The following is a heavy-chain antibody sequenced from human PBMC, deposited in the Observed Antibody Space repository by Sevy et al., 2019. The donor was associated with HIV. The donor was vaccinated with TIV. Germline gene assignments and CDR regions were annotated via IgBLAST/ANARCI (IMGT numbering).Heavy chain of an antibody. V-gene: IGHV4-59*01. CDR3: AAWSGYSVGYYGMDV. Sequence: SETLSLTCTVSGGSISSYYWSWIRQPPGKGLEWIGYIYYSGSTNYNPSLKSRVTISVDTSKNQFSLKLSSVTAADTAVYYCAAWSGYSVGYYGMDVWGQGTTVTVSS. J-gene: IGHJ6*02. CDR1: GGSISSYY. D-gene: IGHD3-3*01. CDR2: IYYSGST.